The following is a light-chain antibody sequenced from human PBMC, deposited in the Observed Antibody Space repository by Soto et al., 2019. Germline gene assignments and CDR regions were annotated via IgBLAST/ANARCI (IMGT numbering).Light chain of an antibody. V-gene: IGLV2-23*02. J-gene: IGLJ1*01. CDR2: DVT. CDR3: CSYAASSTYV. CDR1: SSDVGSYNL. Sequence: QSALTQPASVSGSLGQSITISCTGTSSDVGSYNLVSWYQQHPGKAPKLMIYDVTKRPSGVSDRFSGSRSGNTASLTISGLQAEDESDYYCCSYAASSTYVFGSGTKRTVL.